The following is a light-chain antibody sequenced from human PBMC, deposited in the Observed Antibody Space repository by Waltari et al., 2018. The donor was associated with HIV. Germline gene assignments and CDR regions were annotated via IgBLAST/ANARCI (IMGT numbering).Light chain of an antibody. CDR2: GAS. V-gene: IGKV1-5*03. CDR3: QHYRSSFRT. Sequence: DIQLTQSPSTLSVSVGDRVTITCRASESISTFLVWYQQKPGKAPRRLIFGASSLQNGVPSRFIGSGSGTDFTLTISSLQPDDFATYYCQHYRSSFRTFGQGTRVEMK. CDR1: ESISTF. J-gene: IGKJ1*01.